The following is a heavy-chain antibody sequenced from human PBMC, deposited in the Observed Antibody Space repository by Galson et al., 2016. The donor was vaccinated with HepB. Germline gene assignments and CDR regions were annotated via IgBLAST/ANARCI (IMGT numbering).Heavy chain of an antibody. CDR3: AKSQGWAGDFDS. V-gene: IGHV3-23*01. CDR1: GFTFRTYA. D-gene: IGHD1-26*01. CDR2: ISGNGRST. Sequence: SLRLSCAASGFTFRTYAMSWVRQAPGTGLEWVSHISGNGRSTYYTDSMKGRFTISRDNSKNILYLQMNSLRAEDTAVYFCAKSQGWAGDFDSWGQGTLVTVSS. J-gene: IGHJ5*01.